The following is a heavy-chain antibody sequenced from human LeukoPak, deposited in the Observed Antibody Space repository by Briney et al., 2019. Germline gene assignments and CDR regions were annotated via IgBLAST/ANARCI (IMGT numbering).Heavy chain of an antibody. CDR2: INPRSGGT. CDR1: GGTFSSYA. V-gene: IGHV1-2*04. Sequence: GASVKVSCKASGGTFSSYAISWVRQATGQGLEWMGWINPRSGGTNYVQKFQGWVTMTRDTSITTAYMELNRLKSDDTAIYYCARGIVGAIKRYWYFDLWGRGTLVIVSS. J-gene: IGHJ2*01. D-gene: IGHD1-26*01. CDR3: ARGIVGAIKRYWYFDL.